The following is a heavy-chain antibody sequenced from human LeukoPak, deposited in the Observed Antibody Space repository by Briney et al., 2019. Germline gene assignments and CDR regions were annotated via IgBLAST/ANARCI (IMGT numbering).Heavy chain of an antibody. Sequence: SETLSLTCTVSGGSISSSSYYWGWIRQHPGKGLEWIGYIYYSGSTYYNPSLKSRVTISVDTSKNQFSLKLSSVTAADTAVYYCARARWAHYGGNSEGKAFDIWGQGTMVTVSS. D-gene: IGHD4-23*01. CDR1: GGSISSSSYY. V-gene: IGHV4-31*03. CDR2: IYYSGST. CDR3: ARARWAHYGGNSEGKAFDI. J-gene: IGHJ3*02.